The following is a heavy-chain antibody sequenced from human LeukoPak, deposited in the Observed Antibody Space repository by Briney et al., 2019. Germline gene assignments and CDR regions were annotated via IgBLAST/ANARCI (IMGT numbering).Heavy chain of an antibody. V-gene: IGHV4-59*01. J-gene: IGHJ4*02. Sequence: SETLSLTCTVSGGSISSYYWSWIRQPPGKGLEWIGYIYYSGSTNYNPSLKSRVTISVDTSKNQFSLKLSSVTAADTAVYYCARDVPLYSSGWYQRGLYFDYWGQGTLVTVSS. CDR2: IYYSGST. D-gene: IGHD6-19*01. CDR1: GGSISSYY. CDR3: ARDVPLYSSGWYQRGLYFDY.